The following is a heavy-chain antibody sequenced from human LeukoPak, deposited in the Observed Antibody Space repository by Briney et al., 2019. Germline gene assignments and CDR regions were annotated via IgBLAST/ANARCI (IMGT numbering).Heavy chain of an antibody. CDR2: TYYRSKWSS. D-gene: IGHD3-16*02. CDR1: GDSASSNSAT. CDR3: ARYYRGYFDS. Sequence: SQTLSLTCAISGDSASSNSATWNWIRQSPSRGLEWLGRTYYRSKWSSDYAVSVKGRITINPDTSKNQFSLQLNSVTPDDTAVYYCARYYRGYFDSWGQETLVTVSS. J-gene: IGHJ4*02. V-gene: IGHV6-1*01.